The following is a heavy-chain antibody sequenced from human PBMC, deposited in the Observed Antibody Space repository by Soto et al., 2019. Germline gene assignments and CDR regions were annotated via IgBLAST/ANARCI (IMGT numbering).Heavy chain of an antibody. CDR2: IYYSGST. CDR3: AREKVVYPHARVVPAADFDH. D-gene: IGHD2-2*01. CDR1: GGSISSGDYY. Sequence: SETLSLTCTVSGGSISSGDYYWSWTRQPPGKGLEWIGYIYYSGSTYYNPSLKSRVTISVDTSKNQFSLKLSSVTAADTAVYYCAREKVVYPHARVVPAADFDHWGQGTLVTVSS. V-gene: IGHV4-30-4*01. J-gene: IGHJ4*02.